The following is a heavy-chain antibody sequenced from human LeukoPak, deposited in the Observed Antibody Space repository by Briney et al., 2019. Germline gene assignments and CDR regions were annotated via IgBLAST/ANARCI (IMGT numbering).Heavy chain of an antibody. CDR3: VRGPSDSSLPGY. V-gene: IGHV3-11*01. D-gene: IGHD3-22*01. Sequence: GGSLRLSCAASGLTFSDYYMSWIRQAPGKGLEWVSYIGDSGTPIYYANSVKGRFTISRDNAKSSLYLQMDSLRAEDAAVYYCVRGPSDSSLPGYWGQGTLVTVSS. J-gene: IGHJ4*02. CDR2: IGDSGTPI. CDR1: GLTFSDYY.